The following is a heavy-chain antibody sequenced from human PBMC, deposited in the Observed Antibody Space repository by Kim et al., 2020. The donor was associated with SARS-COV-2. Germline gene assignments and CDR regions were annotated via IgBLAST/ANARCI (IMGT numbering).Heavy chain of an antibody. CDR3: VKDHGGTKRDYFDY. V-gene: IGHV3-64D*09. J-gene: IGHJ4*02. Sequence: DSVKGRFIISRDNSKNTLYLQMGSLRAEDTAVYYCVKDHGGTKRDYFDYWGQGTLVTVSS. D-gene: IGHD1-26*01.